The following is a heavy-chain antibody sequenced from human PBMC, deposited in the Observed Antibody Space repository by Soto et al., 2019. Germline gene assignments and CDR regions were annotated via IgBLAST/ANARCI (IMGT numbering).Heavy chain of an antibody. D-gene: IGHD6-13*01. Sequence: QVQLVQSGAEVKKPGASVKVSCKASGYTFTSYGISWVRQAPGQGLEWMGWISAYNGNTNYAQKLQGRVTMTTDTSTSTGYLELGSLGSDDTAVYYWGGDWAAAGPFYHWGQGTLVTVSS. V-gene: IGHV1-18*01. J-gene: IGHJ4*02. CDR2: ISAYNGNT. CDR3: GGDWAAAGPFYH. CDR1: GYTFTSYG.